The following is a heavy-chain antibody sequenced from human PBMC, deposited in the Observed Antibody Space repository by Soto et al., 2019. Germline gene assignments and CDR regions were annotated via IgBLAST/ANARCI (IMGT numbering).Heavy chain of an antibody. V-gene: IGHV1-3*04. J-gene: IGHJ3*02. CDR2: INTGNGNT. CDR1: GYTFTSYA. CDR3: AREGIVGAFSFAFDI. Sequence: QVQLVQSGAEVKKPGASVKVSCKASGYTFTSYAIHWVRQAPGQRLEWMGWINTGNGNTKYSQKFQGRVTITMDTSASTAYMELSSLRSEDTAVYYCAREGIVGAFSFAFDIWGQGTMVTVSS. D-gene: IGHD1-26*01.